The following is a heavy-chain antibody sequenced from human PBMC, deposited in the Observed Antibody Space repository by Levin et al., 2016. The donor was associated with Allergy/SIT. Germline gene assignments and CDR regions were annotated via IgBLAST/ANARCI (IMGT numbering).Heavy chain of an antibody. V-gene: IGHV3-23*01. CDR3: AKVPGGDLVVVAAPFDY. Sequence: GGSLRLSCAASGFTFSRYAMSWVRRAPGKGLEWVSAISGSGDRTYYADSVKGRFTLSRDNSKNTLYLQMNSLRAEDTAVYYCAKVPGGDLVVVAAPFDYWGRGTLVTVSS. J-gene: IGHJ4*02. D-gene: IGHD2-15*01. CDR1: GFTFSRYA. CDR2: ISGSGDRT.